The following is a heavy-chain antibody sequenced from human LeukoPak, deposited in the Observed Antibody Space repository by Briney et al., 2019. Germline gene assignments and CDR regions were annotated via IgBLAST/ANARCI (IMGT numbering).Heavy chain of an antibody. V-gene: IGHV1-69*13. D-gene: IGHD6-19*01. CDR3: ATSSSGWYGDLDY. J-gene: IGHJ4*02. Sequence: GASVKVSCKASGGTFSSYAISWVRQAPGQGLEWMGGIIPIFGTANYAQKFQGRVTITADESTSTAYMELSSLRSDDTAVYYCATSSSGWYGDLDYWGRGTLVTVSS. CDR2: IIPIFGTA. CDR1: GGTFSSYA.